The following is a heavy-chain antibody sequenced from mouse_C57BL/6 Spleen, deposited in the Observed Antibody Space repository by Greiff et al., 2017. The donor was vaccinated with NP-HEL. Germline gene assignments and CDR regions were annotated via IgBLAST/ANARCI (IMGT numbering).Heavy chain of an antibody. Sequence: DVKLQESGGGLVQPGGSMKLSCVASGFTFSNYWMNWVRQSPEKGLEWVAQIRLKSDNYATHYAESVKGRFTISRDDSKSSVYLQMNNLRAEDTGIYYCSYYDYDGGAYWGQGTLVTVSA. D-gene: IGHD2-4*01. CDR3: SYYDYDGGAY. CDR1: GFTFSNYW. V-gene: IGHV6-3*01. CDR2: IRLKSDNYAT. J-gene: IGHJ3*01.